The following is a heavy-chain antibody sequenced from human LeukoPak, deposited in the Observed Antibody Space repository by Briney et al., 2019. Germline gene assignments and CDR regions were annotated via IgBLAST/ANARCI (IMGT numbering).Heavy chain of an antibody. V-gene: IGHV3-66*02. CDR3: ARWGTDYGDAFDI. D-gene: IGHD4-17*01. CDR1: GFTVSSNY. Sequence: GGSLRLSCAASGFTVSSNYMSWVRQAPGKGLEWVSVIYSGDSTNYADSVKGRFTISRDSSKNTLYLQMNSLRAEDTAVYYCARWGTDYGDAFDIWGQGTMVTVSS. J-gene: IGHJ3*02. CDR2: IYSGDST.